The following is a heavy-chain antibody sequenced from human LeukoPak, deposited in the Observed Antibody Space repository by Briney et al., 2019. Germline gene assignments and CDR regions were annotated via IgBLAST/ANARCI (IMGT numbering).Heavy chain of an antibody. D-gene: IGHD3-22*01. CDR1: GLTFSSYG. CDR3: ARDAADYYYDSSGYHYYFDY. CDR2: IWYDGSNK. J-gene: IGHJ4*02. V-gene: IGHV3-33*01. Sequence: PGGSLRLSCAATGLTFSSYGMHWVRQAPGKGLEWVAVIWYDGSNKYYADSVKGRFTISRDNAKNSLYLQMNSLRAEDTAVYYCARDAADYYYDSSGYHYYFDYWGQGTLVTVSS.